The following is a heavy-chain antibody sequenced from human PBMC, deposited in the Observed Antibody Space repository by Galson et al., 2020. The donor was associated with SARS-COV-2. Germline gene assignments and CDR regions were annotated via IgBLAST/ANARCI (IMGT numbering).Heavy chain of an antibody. CDR1: GFTFSSYS. CDR3: ASYPDDQYCYYGMDV. CDR2: ISSSSSYI. V-gene: IGHV3-21*01. Sequence: GGSLRLSCAASGFTFSSYSMNWVRQAPGKGLEWVSSISSSSSYIYYADSVKGRFTISRDNAKNSLYLQMNSLRAEDTAVYYCASYPDDQYCYYGMDVWGQGTTVTVSS. J-gene: IGHJ6*02.